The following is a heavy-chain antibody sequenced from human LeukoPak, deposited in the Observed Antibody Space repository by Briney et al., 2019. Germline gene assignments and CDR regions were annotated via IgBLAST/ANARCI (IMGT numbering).Heavy chain of an antibody. CDR1: GYTFTTYY. CDR3: ARRYSYAGGFDY. CDR2: IYPGDSNS. Sequence: GESLKISCKGSGYTFTTYYIAWVRQMPGKGLEWMGIIYPGDSNSRYSPSFQGQVTISADKSISTAYLQWSSLEASDTAMYYCARRYSYAGGFDYWGRGTLVTVSS. V-gene: IGHV5-51*01. D-gene: IGHD3-16*01. J-gene: IGHJ4*02.